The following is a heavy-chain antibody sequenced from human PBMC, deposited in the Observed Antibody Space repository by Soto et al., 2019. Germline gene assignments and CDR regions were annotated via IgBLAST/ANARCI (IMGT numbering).Heavy chain of an antibody. CDR1: GGSISSGPYS. J-gene: IGHJ6*02. CDR3: ARLGGFCSSTNCYGYYAMDV. CDR2: FHYGEST. V-gene: IGHV4-39*02. D-gene: IGHD2-2*01. Sequence: QLQLQESGPGLVKPSETLSLTCTVSGGSISSGPYSWGWIRQPPGEGLEWIATFHYGESTHYNPSLESRVTVSVDTSQNHFSLKVSSVTVADTAVYYCARLGGFCSSTNCYGYYAMDVWGQGPTVTVSS.